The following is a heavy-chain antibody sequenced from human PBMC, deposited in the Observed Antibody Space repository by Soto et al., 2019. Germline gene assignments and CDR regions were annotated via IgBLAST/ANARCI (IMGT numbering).Heavy chain of an antibody. CDR2: IYYSGST. V-gene: IGHV4-31*03. CDR3: ARHDSRAAVAFDI. CDR1: GGSISSGGYY. Sequence: SETLSLTCTVSGGSISSGGYYWSWIRQHPGKDLEWIGYIYYSGSTYYNPSLKSRVTISVDTSKNQFSLKLSSVTAADTAVYYCARHDSRAAVAFDIWGQGTMVTVSS. J-gene: IGHJ3*02. D-gene: IGHD3-22*01.